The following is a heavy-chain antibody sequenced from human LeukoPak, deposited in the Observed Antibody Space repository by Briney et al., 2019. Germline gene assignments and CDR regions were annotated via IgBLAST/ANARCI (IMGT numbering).Heavy chain of an antibody. CDR2: IREDGTET. J-gene: IGHJ4*02. CDR3: AKEGRSLQTY. V-gene: IGHV3-7*03. Sequence: GGSLRLSCAASGFMFSSNWMSWVRLAPGKGLEWVANIREDGTETYYVDSVKGRFTISRDNAKNSLYLQMNSLRVEDTAVYYCAKEGRSLQTYWGQGTLVTVSS. CDR1: GFMFSSNW. D-gene: IGHD5-24*01.